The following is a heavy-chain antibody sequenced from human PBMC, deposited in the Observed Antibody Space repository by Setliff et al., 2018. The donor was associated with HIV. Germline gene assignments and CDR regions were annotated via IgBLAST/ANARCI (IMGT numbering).Heavy chain of an antibody. D-gene: IGHD3-10*01. CDR1: GDSVRGYY. CDR3: ARDRIEVVAVSPHDVFDI. V-gene: IGHV4-4*07. CDR2: VHNSAGS. J-gene: IGHJ3*02. Sequence: KTSETLSLTCAVSGDSVRGYYWSWFRQPAGRGLEWIGRVHNSAGSNYNTSLRSRVTMSVDTAKNQLSLKLTAVSAADTAVYYCARDRIEVVAVSPHDVFDIWCRGIMVTVSS.